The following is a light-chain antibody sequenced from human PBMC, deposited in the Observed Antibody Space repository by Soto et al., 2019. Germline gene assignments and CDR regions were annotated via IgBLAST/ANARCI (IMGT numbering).Light chain of an antibody. J-gene: IGKJ2*01. CDR3: QQYNNWPPEYT. Sequence: EIVMTQSPATLSVSPGERATLSCRASQSVGTSLAWYQQTPGQAPRLLIYHASTRATGVPARFSGSGSGTEFTLTISSLKAEDFAIYYCQQYNNWPPEYTFGQGTKLEIK. CDR1: QSVGTS. V-gene: IGKV3-15*01. CDR2: HAS.